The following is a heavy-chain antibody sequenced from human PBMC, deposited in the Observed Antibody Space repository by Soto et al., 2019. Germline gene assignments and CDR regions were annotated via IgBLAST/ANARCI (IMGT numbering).Heavy chain of an antibody. CDR2: VNPILSLS. CDR3: ATSYGSGYPAFDY. D-gene: IGHD3-10*01. J-gene: IGHJ4*02. V-gene: IGHV1-69*02. Sequence: QVQLVQSGAEVKRPGSSVKVSCKASGDTFSFYSINWVRQAPGLGLEWMGRVNPILSLSNYAQRFQGRVTMTADKSTSTAYMVISSLRSEDTAIYYCATSYGSGYPAFDYWGPGAQVIVSS. CDR1: GDTFSFYS.